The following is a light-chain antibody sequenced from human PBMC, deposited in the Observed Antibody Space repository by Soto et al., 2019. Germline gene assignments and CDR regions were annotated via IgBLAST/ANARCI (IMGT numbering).Light chain of an antibody. CDR2: AAS. V-gene: IGKV1-39*01. CDR1: QSISTY. Sequence: DILMTQSPSSLSASVGDRVTITCRASQSISTYLNWYQQKPGKAPQLLIYAASSLQSGVPSRFSGSGSGTDFTLTISSLQPEDFATYSCQQSYTTPRYTFGQGTKVEIK. J-gene: IGKJ2*01. CDR3: QQSYTTPRYT.